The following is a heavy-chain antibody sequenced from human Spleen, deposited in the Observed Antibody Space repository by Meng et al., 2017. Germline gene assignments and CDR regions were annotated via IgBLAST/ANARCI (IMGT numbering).Heavy chain of an antibody. CDR2: IYYSGST. CDR3: ARARDGGGWFDY. J-gene: IGHJ4*02. CDR1: GGSISSGGYY. D-gene: IGHD5-24*01. Sequence: HVPLQESGPGQVKPSQPLSLTCTASGGSISSGGYYWSWIRQHPGKGLEWIGYIYYSGSTYYNPSLKSLVTISVDTSKNQFSLKLSSVTAADTAVYYCARARDGGGWFDYWGQGTLVTVSS. V-gene: IGHV4-31*01.